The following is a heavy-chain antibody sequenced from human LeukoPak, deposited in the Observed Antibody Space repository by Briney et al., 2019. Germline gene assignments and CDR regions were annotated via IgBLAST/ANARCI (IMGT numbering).Heavy chain of an antibody. J-gene: IGHJ6*03. CDR1: GFTFNNYV. Sequence: GGSLRLSCAASGFTFNNYVMHWVRQAPGKGLEWVAVISFDGSKKYSVDSVKGRFTISRDNSKNTLYLQMNSLRAEDTAVYYCAKDSYYYYMDVWGKGTTVTVSS. V-gene: IGHV3-30*18. CDR3: AKDSYYYYMDV. CDR2: ISFDGSKK.